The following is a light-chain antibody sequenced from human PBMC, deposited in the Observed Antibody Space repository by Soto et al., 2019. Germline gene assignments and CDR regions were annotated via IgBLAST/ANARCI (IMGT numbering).Light chain of an antibody. CDR1: QSVSSN. Sequence: EIVMTQSPATLSVSPGERATLSCRASQSVSSNLAWFQQKPGQAPRLLISGASTRANGIPARFSGSGSGTEFTLTISSLQSEDFAVYYCQQYNNWPLTFGGGTKVEIK. CDR3: QQYNNWPLT. CDR2: GAS. J-gene: IGKJ4*01. V-gene: IGKV3-15*01.